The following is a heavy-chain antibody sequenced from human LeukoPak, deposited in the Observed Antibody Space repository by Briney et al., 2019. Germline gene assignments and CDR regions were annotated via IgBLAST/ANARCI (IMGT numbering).Heavy chain of an antibody. CDR3: ARAKNVDIVATTYYYYMDV. J-gene: IGHJ6*03. CDR2: ISAYNGNT. Sequence: VASVNVSCKASGYTFTNYGISWVRQAPGQGLEWMGWISAYNGNTNFAQKFQGRVTMTTDTSTSTAYMELSSLRSEDTAVYYCARAKNVDIVATTYYYYMDVWGKGTTVTVSS. D-gene: IGHD5-12*01. CDR1: GYTFTNYG. V-gene: IGHV1-18*01.